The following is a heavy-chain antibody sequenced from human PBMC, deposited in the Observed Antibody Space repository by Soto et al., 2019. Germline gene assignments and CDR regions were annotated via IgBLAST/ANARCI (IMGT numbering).Heavy chain of an antibody. CDR1: GGSISTYY. D-gene: IGHD2-15*01. Sequence: TSETLSLTCTVSGGSISTYYWSWIRQPPGKGLEWIGYIYYSGSTNYNPSLKSRVTISVDTSKNQFSLKLSSVTAADTAVYYCAREDIVVVVAAHVPHAFDIWGQGTMVTVSS. CDR3: AREDIVVVVAAHVPHAFDI. CDR2: IYYSGST. V-gene: IGHV4-59*01. J-gene: IGHJ3*02.